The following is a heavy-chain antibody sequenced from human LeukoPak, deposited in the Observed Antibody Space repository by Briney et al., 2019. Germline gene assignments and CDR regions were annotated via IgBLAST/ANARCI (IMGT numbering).Heavy chain of an antibody. D-gene: IGHD6-13*01. Sequence: TSETLSLTCTVSGGSISSGGYYWGWIRQHPGKGLEWIGYIYYSGSTYYNPSLKSRVTISVDTSKNQFSLKLSSVTAADTAVYYCAACIAAAGYYFDYWGQGTLVTVSS. J-gene: IGHJ4*02. V-gene: IGHV4-31*03. CDR2: IYYSGST. CDR1: GGSISSGGYY. CDR3: AACIAAAGYYFDY.